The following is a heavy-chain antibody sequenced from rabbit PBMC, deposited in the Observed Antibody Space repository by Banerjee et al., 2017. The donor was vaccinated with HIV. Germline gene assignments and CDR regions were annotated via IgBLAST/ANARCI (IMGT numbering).Heavy chain of an antibody. Sequence: QEQLVESGGGLVQPEGSLTLTCKASGFDFSSNAMCWVRQAPGKGPEWIASIYNGDGSTYYANWVNGRFTISRSTSLHTVTLQMTSLTAADTATYFCARGAGFLGGGYGDLWGPGTLVTVS. V-gene: IGHV1S47*01. D-gene: IGHD1-1*01. CDR1: GFDFSSNA. J-gene: IGHJ4*01. CDR3: ARGAGFLGGGYGDL. CDR2: IYNGDGST.